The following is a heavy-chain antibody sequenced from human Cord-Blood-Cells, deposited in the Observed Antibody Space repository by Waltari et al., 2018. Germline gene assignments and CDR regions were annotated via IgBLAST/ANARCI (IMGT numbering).Heavy chain of an antibody. V-gene: IGHV1-69*06. J-gene: IGHJ4*02. CDR2: IIPIFGTA. Sequence: QVQLVQSGAEVKKPGSSVKVSCKASGGTFSSYAISWVRQAPGQGLEWMGEIIPIFGTANDAQKCQGRVTSTADKATSTAYMELSSLRSEDTAVYYCASGGGHDSGSYSTDYWGQGTLVTVSS. D-gene: IGHD1-26*01. CDR1: GGTFSSYA. CDR3: ASGGGHDSGSYSTDY.